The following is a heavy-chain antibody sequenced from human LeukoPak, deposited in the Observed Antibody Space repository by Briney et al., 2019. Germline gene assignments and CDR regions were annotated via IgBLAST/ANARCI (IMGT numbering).Heavy chain of an antibody. CDR1: GYTFTGYY. CDR2: INPNSGGT. D-gene: IGHD3-9*01. CDR3: ASTANYDILTGYPPHWYFDL. V-gene: IGHV1-2*02. Sequence: EASVKVSCKASGYTFTGYYMHWVRQAPGQGLEWMGWINPNSGGTNYAQKFQGRVTITADESTSTAYMELSSLRSEDTAVYYCASTANYDILTGYPPHWYFDLWGRGTLVTVSS. J-gene: IGHJ2*01.